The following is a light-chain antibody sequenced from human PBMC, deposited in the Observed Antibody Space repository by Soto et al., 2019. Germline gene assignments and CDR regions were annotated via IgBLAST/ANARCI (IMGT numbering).Light chain of an antibody. J-gene: IGKJ1*01. CDR3: MQGTHWPWT. V-gene: IGKV2-30*01. Sequence: DVVMTQSPLSLPVTLGQPASISCRSGQSLVDSDGNTYLNWFQQRPGQSPRRLFYLISNRDSGVPDRFSARGSGTDFTLKISRGEAEDVGFYYCMQGTHWPWTFGQGTKVEIK. CDR1: QSLVDSDGNTY. CDR2: LIS.